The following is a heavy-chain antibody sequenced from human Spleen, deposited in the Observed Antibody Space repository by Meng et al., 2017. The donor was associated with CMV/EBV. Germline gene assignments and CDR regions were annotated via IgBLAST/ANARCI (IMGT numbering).Heavy chain of an antibody. CDR3: AREGETQRGYYSPFDY. CDR2: IIPIFGTA. Sequence: SVKVSCKASGGTFSSYAISWVRQAPGQGLEWMGGIIPIFGTANYAQKFQGRVTMTTDTSTTTAYMELRSLRSDDTAVYYCAREGETQRGYYSPFDYWGPGTLVTVSS. V-gene: IGHV1-69*05. D-gene: IGHD2/OR15-2a*01. CDR1: GGTFSSYA. J-gene: IGHJ4*02.